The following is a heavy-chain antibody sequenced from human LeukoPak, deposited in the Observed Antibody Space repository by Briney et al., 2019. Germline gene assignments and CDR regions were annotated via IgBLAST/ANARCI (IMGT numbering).Heavy chain of an antibody. J-gene: IGHJ5*02. CDR3: ARDFRPGIAAAGINWFDP. Sequence: GGSLRLSCAASGIIFSNYWMHWVRQAPGKGLVWVSRINRDGSSTSYADSVKGRFTISRDNAKNSLYLQMNSLRAEDTAVYYCARDFRPGIAAAGINWFDPWGQGTLVTVSS. D-gene: IGHD6-13*01. CDR1: GIIFSNYW. V-gene: IGHV3-74*01. CDR2: INRDGSST.